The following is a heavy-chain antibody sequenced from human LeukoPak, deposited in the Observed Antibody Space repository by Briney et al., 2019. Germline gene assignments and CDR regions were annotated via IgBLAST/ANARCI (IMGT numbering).Heavy chain of an antibody. CDR3: ARGVFFQFDN. CDR2: IAANGNDK. CDR1: GFTFRKYW. V-gene: IGHV3-7*03. J-gene: IGHJ4*02. Sequence: GGSLRLSCAASGFTFRKYWMAWVRQAPGRGLEWVATIAANGNDKDYEDALQGRFTISRDNARNSLSLQIDSLRAEDTAQYYCARGVFFQFDNWGQGALVTVSS.